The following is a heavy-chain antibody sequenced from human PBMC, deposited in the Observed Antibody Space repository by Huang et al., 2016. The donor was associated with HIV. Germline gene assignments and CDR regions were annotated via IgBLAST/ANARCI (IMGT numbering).Heavy chain of an antibody. Sequence: QVQLVQSGAEVKKPGASVKVSCKASGYTFTRSGISWVRQAPGQGLEWMGGINGYNGDTNDEQKVQDRVTMNTDTSTTTAYMELRSLISDDTAMYYCARDLSLAGTKGPIFDYWGQGTLVTVSS. CDR3: ARDLSLAGTKGPIFDY. V-gene: IGHV1-18*04. CDR2: INGYNGDT. D-gene: IGHD6-19*01. J-gene: IGHJ4*02. CDR1: GYTFTRSG.